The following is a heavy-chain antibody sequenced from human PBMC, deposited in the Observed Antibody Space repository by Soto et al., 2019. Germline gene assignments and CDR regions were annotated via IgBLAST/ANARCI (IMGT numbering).Heavy chain of an antibody. CDR1: GGTFSNSA. V-gene: IGHV1-69*13. Sequence: SVNGSCKASGGTFSNSAIYWVRQAPGQGLVWMGGFNPIFGAPYYAQTFQGRVTITADESTGTVYMDLSSLRSEDTAVYYCAVGNSTTYNWFDPWGQGTLVTVSS. J-gene: IGHJ5*02. CDR3: AVGNSTTYNWFDP. CDR2: FNPIFGAP. D-gene: IGHD1-7*01.